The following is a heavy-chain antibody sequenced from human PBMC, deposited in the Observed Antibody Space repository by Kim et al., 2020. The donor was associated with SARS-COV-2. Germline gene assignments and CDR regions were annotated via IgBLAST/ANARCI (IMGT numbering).Heavy chain of an antibody. V-gene: IGHV4-59*01. D-gene: IGHD6-13*01. J-gene: IGHJ6*02. CDR2: IYYSGST. CDR3: ARDLYQFTAAAGMNPPRDNSYGMDV. CDR1: GGSISSYY. Sequence: SETLSLTCTVSGGSISSYYWSWIRQPPGKGLEWIGYIYYSGSTNYNPSLKSRVTISVDTSTNQFSLKLSSVTAADTAVYYCARDLYQFTAAAGMNPPRDNSYGMDVWAQGTTVTFSS.